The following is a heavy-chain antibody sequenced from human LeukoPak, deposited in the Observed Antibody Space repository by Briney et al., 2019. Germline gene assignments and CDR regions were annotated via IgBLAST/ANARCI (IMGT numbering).Heavy chain of an antibody. CDR2: VTGSGGDT. V-gene: IGHV3-23*01. J-gene: IGHJ5*01. CDR1: GFTFSNYA. CDR3: ARGTLEHCSGASCYPLDS. Sequence: TGGSLRLSCAASGFTFSNYAMSWVRQTPGKGLECVSVVTGSGGDTYYTGSVNGRFTIYRDNSKNTLYLQMNSLRAEDTAVYYCARGTLEHCSGASCYPLDSWGQGTLVTVSS. D-gene: IGHD2-15*01.